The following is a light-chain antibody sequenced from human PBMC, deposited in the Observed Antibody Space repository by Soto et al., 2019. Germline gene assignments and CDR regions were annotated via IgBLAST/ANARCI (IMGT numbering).Light chain of an antibody. V-gene: IGKV1-39*01. J-gene: IGKJ2*01. CDR3: RQSYSTHA. CDR1: QSISSY. CDR2: AAS. Sequence: DIQMTQSPSSLSASVGDRVTITCRASQSISSYLNWYQQKPGKAPKLLIYAASSLQSGVPSRFSRSGSGTDFTLTISSLPPEDFATYYCRQSYSTHALGQGNKLEIK.